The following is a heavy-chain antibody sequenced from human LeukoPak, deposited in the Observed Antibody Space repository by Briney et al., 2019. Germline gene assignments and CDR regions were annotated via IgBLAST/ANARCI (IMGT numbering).Heavy chain of an antibody. D-gene: IGHD6-13*01. Sequence: GGSLRLSCAASGFTFSSYAMHWVRQVPGKGLEYVSAISSNGGTTYYANSVKGRFTISRDNSKSTLYLQMGSLRAEDMAVYYCARAGAAVLFYYFDYWGQGTLVTVSS. V-gene: IGHV3-64*01. CDR1: GFTFSSYA. CDR2: ISSNGGTT. CDR3: ARAGAAVLFYYFDY. J-gene: IGHJ4*02.